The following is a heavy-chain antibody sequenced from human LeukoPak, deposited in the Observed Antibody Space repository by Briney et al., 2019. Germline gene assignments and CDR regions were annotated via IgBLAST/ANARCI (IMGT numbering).Heavy chain of an antibody. V-gene: IGHV4-4*09. J-gene: IGHJ4*02. CDR1: GGSVSSYY. D-gene: IGHD3-22*01. Sequence: SETLSLTCTVSGGSVSSYYWSWIRQPPGKGLEWIGYIYTSGSTNYNPSLKSRVTISVDTSKNQFSLKLSSVTAADTAVYYCARGGYRTYFDYWGQGTLVTVSS. CDR2: IYTSGST. CDR3: ARGGYRTYFDY.